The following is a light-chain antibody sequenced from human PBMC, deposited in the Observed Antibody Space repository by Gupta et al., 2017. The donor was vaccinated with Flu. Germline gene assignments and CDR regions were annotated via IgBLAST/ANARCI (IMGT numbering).Light chain of an antibody. V-gene: IGLV2-23*02. CDR3: SSVAGRSTLI. Sequence: SITISCAGTSSDVGGFNLVSWYRQYPGEVPKLILYDVTKRPSGVSDRFSGSTSAYTASLTISGLQPADEAYYYCSSVAGRSTLIFGGGTKLTVL. CDR1: SSDVGGFNL. CDR2: DVT. J-gene: IGLJ2*01.